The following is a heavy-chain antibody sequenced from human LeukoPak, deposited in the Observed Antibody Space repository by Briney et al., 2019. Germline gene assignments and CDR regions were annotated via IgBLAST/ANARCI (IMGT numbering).Heavy chain of an antibody. CDR1: GFTFSTSA. CDR2: IAGSGDTT. Sequence: PGGSLRLSCAASGFTFSTSAMNWVRQAPGKGLVWVSAIAGSGDTTWYADSVEGRFTISRDNAKNSLYLQMNSLRAEGTAVYYCARDEYWGQGTLVTVSS. V-gene: IGHV3-23*01. CDR3: ARDEY. J-gene: IGHJ4*02.